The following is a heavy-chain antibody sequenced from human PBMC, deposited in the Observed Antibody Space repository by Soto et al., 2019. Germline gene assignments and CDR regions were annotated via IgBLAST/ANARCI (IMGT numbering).Heavy chain of an antibody. J-gene: IGHJ6*02. V-gene: IGHV3-30*18. CDR3: AKDLGGVGLGPQDRHYYYYGMDV. D-gene: IGHD1-26*01. Sequence: GGSLRLSCAASGFTFSSYGMHWVRQAPGKGLEWVAVISYDGSNKYYADSVKGRFTISRDNSKNTLYLQMNSLRAEDTAVYYCAKDLGGVGLGPQDRHYYYYGMDVWGQGTTVTVSS. CDR1: GFTFSSYG. CDR2: ISYDGSNK.